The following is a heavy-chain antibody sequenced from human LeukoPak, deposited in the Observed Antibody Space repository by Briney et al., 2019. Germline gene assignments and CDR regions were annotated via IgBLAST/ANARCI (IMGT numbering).Heavy chain of an antibody. V-gene: IGHV1-2*02. CDR2: INPNSGGT. J-gene: IGHJ6*03. D-gene: IGHD6-13*01. CDR3: ARDPYSSSWYFLKAGYYYYYMDV. Sequence: ASVKVSCKASGYTFTGYYMHWVRQAPGQGLEWMGWINPNSGGTNYAQKFQGRVTMTRDTSISTAYMELSRLRAEDTAVYYCARDPYSSSWYFLKAGYYYYYMDVWGKGTTVTVPS. CDR1: GYTFTGYY.